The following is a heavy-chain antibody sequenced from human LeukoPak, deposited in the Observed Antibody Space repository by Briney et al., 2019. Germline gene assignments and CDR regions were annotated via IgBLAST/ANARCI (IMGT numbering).Heavy chain of an antibody. CDR2: IYPGDSDT. CDR1: GYSFTSYW. D-gene: IGHD2-21*02. CDR3: ARSWDAYCGGDCYMGWFDP. V-gene: IGHV5-51*01. J-gene: IGHJ5*02. Sequence: GESLKISCKGSGYSFTSYWIGWVRQMPGKGLEWMGIIYPGDSDTRYSPSFQGQVTISADKSISTAYLQWSSLKASDTAMYYCARSWDAYCGGDCYMGWFDPWGQGTLVAVSS.